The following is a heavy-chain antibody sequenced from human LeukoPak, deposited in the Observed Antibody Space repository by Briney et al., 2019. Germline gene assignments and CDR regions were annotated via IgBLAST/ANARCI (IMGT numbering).Heavy chain of an antibody. V-gene: IGHV1-18*01. D-gene: IGHD2-21*02. CDR3: ARDYCTRGGDCYKEDLFDP. Sequence: ASVKVSCMASGYTFAIYGISWVRQAPGQGLEWMAWISPYDGDTNYAQNFEGRVTMTTETSTSTAYMELRSLRSDDTAIYYCARDYCTRGGDCYKEDLFDPWGQGTLVTVSS. CDR2: ISPYDGDT. J-gene: IGHJ5*02. CDR1: GYTFAIYG.